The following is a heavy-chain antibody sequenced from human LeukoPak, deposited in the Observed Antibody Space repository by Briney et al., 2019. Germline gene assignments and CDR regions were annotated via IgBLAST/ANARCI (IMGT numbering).Heavy chain of an antibody. Sequence: GRSLRLSCAASGFTFSSYGMHWVRQAPGKGLEWVAVISYDGSNKYYADSVKGRFTISRDNSKSTLYLQMNSLRAEDTAVCYCAKDILTGYYNVGDYWGQGTLVTVSS. CDR1: GFTFSSYG. D-gene: IGHD3-9*01. CDR3: AKDILTGYYNVGDY. V-gene: IGHV3-30*18. J-gene: IGHJ4*02. CDR2: ISYDGSNK.